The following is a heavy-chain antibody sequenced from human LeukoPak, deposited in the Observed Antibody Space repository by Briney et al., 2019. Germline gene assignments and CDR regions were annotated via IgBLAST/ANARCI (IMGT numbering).Heavy chain of an antibody. D-gene: IGHD2-2*01. Sequence: GGSLRLSCAASGFTFSRYEMNWVRQAPGKGLEWVSYISSSGSTIYYADSVKGRFTISRDNAKNSLYLQMNSLRAEDTAVYYCATGYCSSTSCFRWGQGTLVTVSS. CDR3: ATGYCSSTSCFR. CDR2: ISSSGSTI. V-gene: IGHV3-48*03. J-gene: IGHJ4*02. CDR1: GFTFSRYE.